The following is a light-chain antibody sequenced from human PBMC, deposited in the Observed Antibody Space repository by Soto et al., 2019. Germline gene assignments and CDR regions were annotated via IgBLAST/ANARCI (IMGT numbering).Light chain of an antibody. CDR2: DVS. CDR1: QSVRGS. CDR3: QQFYMGWT. V-gene: IGKV1-5*01. J-gene: IGKJ1*01. Sequence: IQITQSPSTLSSSVGDRVTITCRASQSVRGSLAWYQHQPGKAPKLLIYDVSTLESGVPSRFSGFGSGTEFTLFISSLRPDDLGTYYCQQFYMGWTFGPGTKV.